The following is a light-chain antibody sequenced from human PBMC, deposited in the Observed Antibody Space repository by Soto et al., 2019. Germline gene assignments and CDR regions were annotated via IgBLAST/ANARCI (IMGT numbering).Light chain of an antibody. CDR3: SSYTNTAARV. CDR1: SSDVGGYNY. CDR2: EVS. Sequence: QSVLTQPASVSGSPGQSITISCTGTSSDVGGYNYVSWYQQQSGKAPKLMIHEVSNRPSGVSNRFSGSKSGNTASLTISGLQAEDEADYYCSSYTNTAARVFGTGTKVTVL. J-gene: IGLJ1*01. V-gene: IGLV2-14*01.